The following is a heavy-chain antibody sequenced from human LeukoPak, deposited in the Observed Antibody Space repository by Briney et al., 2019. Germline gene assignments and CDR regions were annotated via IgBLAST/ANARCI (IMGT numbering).Heavy chain of an antibody. CDR2: IYYSGST. D-gene: IGHD3-10*01. Sequence: SETLSLTCSVSGGSISSSSYYWGWIRQPPGKGLEWIGSIYYSGSTNYNPSLKSRVTMSVDTSNNQFCLKLSSVAAADTAVYYCARDCSLGSVFLLDYWGQGTLVTVSS. CDR3: ARDCSLGSVFLLDY. CDR1: GGSISSSSYY. J-gene: IGHJ4*02. V-gene: IGHV4-39*07.